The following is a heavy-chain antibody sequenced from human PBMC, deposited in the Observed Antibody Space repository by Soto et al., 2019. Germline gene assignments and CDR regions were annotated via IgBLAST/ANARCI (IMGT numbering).Heavy chain of an antibody. CDR1: GGSISSGGYY. CDR3: ASNDDSSGYYPPFFDY. CDR2: IYYSGST. D-gene: IGHD3-22*01. Sequence: QVQLQESGPGLVKPSQTLSLTCTVSGGSISSGGYYWSWISQHPGKGLEWIGYIYYSGSTYYNPSLKSRVTISVDTSKNQFSLKLSSVTAADTAVYYCASNDDSSGYYPPFFDYWGQGTLVTVSS. J-gene: IGHJ4*02. V-gene: IGHV4-31*03.